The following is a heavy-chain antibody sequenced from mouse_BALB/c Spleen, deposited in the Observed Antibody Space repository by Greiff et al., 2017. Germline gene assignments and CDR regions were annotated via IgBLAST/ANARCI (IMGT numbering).Heavy chain of an antibody. V-gene: IGHV1-80*01. CDR2: IYPGDGDT. D-gene: IGHD4-1*01. Sequence: VQRVESGAELVRPGSSVKISCKASGYAFSSYWMNWVKQRPGQGLEWIGQIYPGDGDTNYNGKFKGKATLTADKSSSTAYMQLSSLTSEDSAVYFCAPLWDGYFDVWGAGTTVTVSS. CDR3: APLWDGYFDV. CDR1: GYAFSSYW. J-gene: IGHJ1*01.